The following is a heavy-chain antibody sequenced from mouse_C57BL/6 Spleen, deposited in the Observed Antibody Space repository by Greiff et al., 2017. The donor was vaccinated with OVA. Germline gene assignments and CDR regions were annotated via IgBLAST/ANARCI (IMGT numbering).Heavy chain of an antibody. CDR2: INPNNGGT. J-gene: IGHJ2*01. V-gene: IGHV1-22*01. D-gene: IGHD1-1*01. CDR1: GYTFTDYN. CDR3: ARDWHYGSSYNYFDY. Sequence: VQLQQSGPELVKPGASVKMSCKASGYTFTDYNMHWVKQSHGKSLEWIGYINPNNGGTSYNQKFKGKATLTVNKSSSTAYMELRSLTSEDSAVYYCARDWHYGSSYNYFDYWGQGTTLTVSS.